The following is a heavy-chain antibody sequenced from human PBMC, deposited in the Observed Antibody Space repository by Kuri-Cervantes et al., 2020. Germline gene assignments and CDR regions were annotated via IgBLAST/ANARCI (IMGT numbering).Heavy chain of an antibody. CDR1: GFTFSSYW. CDR3: ANALRARGTGLLWFGELPHDAFDI. V-gene: IGHV3-7*01. J-gene: IGHJ3*02. Sequence: GESLKISCAASGFTFSSYWMSWVRQAPGKGLEWVANIKQDGSEKYYVDSVKGRFTISRDNAKSSLYLQMNSLRAEDTAVYYCANALRARGTGLLWFGELPHDAFDIWGQGTMVTVSS. D-gene: IGHD3-10*01. CDR2: IKQDGSEK.